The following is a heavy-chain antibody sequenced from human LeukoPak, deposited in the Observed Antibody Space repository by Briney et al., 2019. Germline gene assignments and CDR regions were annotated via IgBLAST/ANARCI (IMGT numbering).Heavy chain of an antibody. V-gene: IGHV4-59*01. J-gene: IGHJ6*03. CDR3: ARRIDYYYYMDV. CDR1: GGSISSYY. CDR2: IYYSGCT. Sequence: PSETLSLTCTVSGGSISSYYWSWIRQPPGKGLEWIGYIYYSGCTNYNPSLKSRVTISVDTSKNQFSLKLSSVTAADTAVYYCARRIDYYYYMDVWGKGTTVTVSS.